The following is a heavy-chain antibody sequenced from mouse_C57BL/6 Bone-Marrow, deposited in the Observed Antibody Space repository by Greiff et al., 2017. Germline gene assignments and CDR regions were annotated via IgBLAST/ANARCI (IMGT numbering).Heavy chain of an antibody. CDR3: TTSVLYYYGSSYKYAMDY. CDR1: GFNIKDDY. J-gene: IGHJ4*01. D-gene: IGHD1-1*01. Sequence: VQLQQSGAELVRPGASVKLSCTASGFNIKDDYMHWVKQRPEQGLAWIGWIDPENGDTEYASKFQGKATITADTSSNTAYLQLSSLTSEDTAVYYCTTSVLYYYGSSYKYAMDYWGQGTSVTVSS. V-gene: IGHV14-4*01. CDR2: IDPENGDT.